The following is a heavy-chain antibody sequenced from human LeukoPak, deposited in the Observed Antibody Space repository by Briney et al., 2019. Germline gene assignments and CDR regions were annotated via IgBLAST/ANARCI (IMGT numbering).Heavy chain of an antibody. CDR3: ARDREVVAFDI. J-gene: IGHJ3*02. V-gene: IGHV3-11*05. CDR2: SSGSTTYT. CDR1: GFTFSDYY. Sequence: GGSLRLSCAASGFTFSDYYMSWNRQPPGMGREWVSYSSGSTTYTNYADSVRGRFTISRDNSKNSLYLQMNSLRAEDTAVYYCARDREVVAFDIWGQGTMVTVSS. D-gene: IGHD2-15*01.